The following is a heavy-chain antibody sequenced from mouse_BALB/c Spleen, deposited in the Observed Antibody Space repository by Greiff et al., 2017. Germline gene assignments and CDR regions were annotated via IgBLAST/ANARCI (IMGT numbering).Heavy chain of an antibody. CDR1: GFNIKDTY. Sequence: EVQLQQSGAELVKPGASVKLSCTASGFNIKDTYMHWVKQRPEQGLEWIGRIDPANGNTKYDPKFQGKATITADTSSNTAYLQLSSLTSEDTAVYYCARSITTVPVFDYWGQGTTLTVSS. CDR2: IDPANGNT. V-gene: IGHV14-3*02. D-gene: IGHD1-1*01. CDR3: ARSITTVPVFDY. J-gene: IGHJ2*01.